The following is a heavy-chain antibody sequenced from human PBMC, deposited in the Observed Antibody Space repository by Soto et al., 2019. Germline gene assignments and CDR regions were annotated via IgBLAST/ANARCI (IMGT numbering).Heavy chain of an antibody. CDR3: ARRFCSDSYCSYFDY. D-gene: IGHD2-15*01. V-gene: IGHV4-34*10. CDR1: GGSFRGYF. Sequence: PSETLSLTCAVYGGSFRGYFWSWIRQPPGKGLEWIGEINHSGITSYSPSLGSRVTTPVDTPKNQFSLRLRSVTAADTAIYYCARRFCSDSYCSYFDYWGRGTLVTVSS. J-gene: IGHJ4*02. CDR2: INHSGIT.